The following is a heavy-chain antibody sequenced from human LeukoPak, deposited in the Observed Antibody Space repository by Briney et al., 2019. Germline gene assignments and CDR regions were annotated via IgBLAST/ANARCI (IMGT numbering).Heavy chain of an antibody. CDR2: ISTSGSTI. V-gene: IGHV3-11*04. CDR3: ARGVKGSYDYFDY. Sequence: PGGSLRLSCAASGFTFSDYYLSWIRQAPGKGLEWVSSISTSGSTIYYADSVKGRFTISRDNAKKSLYLQMNSLRAEDTAVYYCARGVKGSYDYFDYWGQGTLVTVSS. CDR1: GFTFSDYY. J-gene: IGHJ4*02. D-gene: IGHD1-26*01.